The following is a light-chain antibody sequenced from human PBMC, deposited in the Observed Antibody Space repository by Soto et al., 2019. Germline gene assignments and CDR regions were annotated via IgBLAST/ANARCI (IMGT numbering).Light chain of an antibody. V-gene: IGKV3-15*01. CDR1: QSVSSK. J-gene: IGKJ1*01. CDR3: QHYSPWLWT. CDR2: GAS. Sequence: EIVMTQSPATLSVSPGERATLSCRASQSVSSKLAWYQQKPGQGPRLLIYGASTRATGIPARFSGSGSGTEFTLTISSLQSEDFAVSYCQHYSPWLWTFGQGTKVEIK.